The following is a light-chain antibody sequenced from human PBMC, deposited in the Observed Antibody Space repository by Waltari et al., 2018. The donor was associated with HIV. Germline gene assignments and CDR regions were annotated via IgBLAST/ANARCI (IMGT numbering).Light chain of an antibody. V-gene: IGKV3-20*01. Sequence: EIVLTQSPGTLSLSPGERATLSCRASQIVSGAYLAWYQQKPGQAPRLLIYGASTRATGVPERFSGSGFGTDFTLTITRLEPEDFAVYYCQQYGDSPETFGQGARVQI. CDR3: QQYGDSPET. CDR2: GAS. J-gene: IGKJ1*01. CDR1: QIVSGAY.